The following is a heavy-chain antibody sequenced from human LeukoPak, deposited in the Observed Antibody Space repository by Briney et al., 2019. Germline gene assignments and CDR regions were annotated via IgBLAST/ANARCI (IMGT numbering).Heavy chain of an antibody. CDR3: VKGSIVVVVAAPRGDAFDI. J-gene: IGHJ3*02. V-gene: IGHV3-64D*06. Sequence: GGSLRLSCLASGFTFSSYAMHWVRQAPGKGLEYVSAISSNGGSTYYADSVKGRFTISRDNSKNTLYLQMSSLRAEDTAVYYCVKGSIVVVVAAPRGDAFDIWGQGTMVTVSS. CDR1: GFTFSSYA. D-gene: IGHD2-15*01. CDR2: ISSNGGST.